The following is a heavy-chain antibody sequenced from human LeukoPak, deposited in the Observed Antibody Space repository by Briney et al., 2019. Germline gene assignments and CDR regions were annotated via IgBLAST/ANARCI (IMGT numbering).Heavy chain of an antibody. D-gene: IGHD2-2*01. CDR1: GYSFTSYW. J-gene: IGHJ4*02. CDR2: IYPGDSDT. CDR3: ARHSKGIVVVPAAMEVGY. V-gene: IGHV5-51*01. Sequence: GESLKISCKGSGYSFTSYWIGWVRQMPGKGLEWMGIIYPGDSDTRYSPSFQGQVTISADKSISTAYLQWSSLKASDTAMYYCARHSKGIVVVPAAMEVGYWGQGTLVTVSS.